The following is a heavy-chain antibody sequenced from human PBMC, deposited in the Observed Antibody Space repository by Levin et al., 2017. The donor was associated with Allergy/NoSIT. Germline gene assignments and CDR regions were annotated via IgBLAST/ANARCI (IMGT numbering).Heavy chain of an antibody. J-gene: IGHJ5*02. V-gene: IGHV4-59*01. CDR3: ARGSTGQYDP. D-gene: IGHD3-10*01. Sequence: GSLRLSCTVSGDSITRGYWSWIRQPPGKGLEWIAYMSYTGTTYYNPSLNSRVSVSLDTSKNQFSLKLRSVTAADTAVYYCARGSTGQYDPWGQGTLVTVSS. CDR2: MSYTGTT. CDR1: GDSITRGY.